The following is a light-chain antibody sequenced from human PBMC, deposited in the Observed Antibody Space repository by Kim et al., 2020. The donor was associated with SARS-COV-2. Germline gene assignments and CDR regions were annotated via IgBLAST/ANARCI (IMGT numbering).Light chain of an antibody. CDR2: AAS. V-gene: IGKV1-27*01. CDR1: QNISNY. CDR3: QKYDSVPWT. J-gene: IGKJ1*01. Sequence: AAVGDRVTSTRRASQNISNYLAWYQQKPGKVPNLLIYAASSLQSGVPSRCGGSGSGTDFTLTITSLQPEDVATYYCQKYDSVPWTFGPGTKVDIK.